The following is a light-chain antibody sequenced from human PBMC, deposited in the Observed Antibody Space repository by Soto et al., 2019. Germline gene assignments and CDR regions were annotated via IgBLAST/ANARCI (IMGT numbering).Light chain of an antibody. CDR1: QSVSSSY. CDR3: QQYGSLSWT. CDR2: GAS. J-gene: IGKJ1*01. V-gene: IGKV3-20*01. Sequence: EIVLTQSPGTLSLSPGERATLSCRASQSVSSSYLAWYQQKPGQAPRLLIYGASSRATGIPDRFSGSGSGTDFTLTISRLEPEDSAVYYCQQYGSLSWTVGQGTK.